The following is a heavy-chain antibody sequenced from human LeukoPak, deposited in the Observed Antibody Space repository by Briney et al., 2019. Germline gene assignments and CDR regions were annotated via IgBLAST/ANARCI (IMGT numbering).Heavy chain of an antibody. V-gene: IGHV3-23*01. Sequence: GGSLRLSCAASGFTFSSYAMSWVRQAPGKGLEWVSAISGSGGSTYYADSVKGRFTISRDNSKNTLYLQMNSLRAEDTAVYYCAKDWRGFAVRGVIGSYYFDYWGQGTLVTVSS. CDR1: GFTFSSYA. CDR3: AKDWRGFAVRGVIGSYYFDY. J-gene: IGHJ4*02. D-gene: IGHD3-10*01. CDR2: ISGSGGST.